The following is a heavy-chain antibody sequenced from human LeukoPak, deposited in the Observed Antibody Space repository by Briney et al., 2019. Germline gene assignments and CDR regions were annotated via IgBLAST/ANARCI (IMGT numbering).Heavy chain of an antibody. D-gene: IGHD6-13*01. V-gene: IGHV3-7*04. CDR2: IKVDGSEK. Sequence: GTSLRLSCAASGFTFSSYAMHWVRQAPGKGLEWVANIKVDGSEKYYVDSVKGRFTISRDNAKNSLYLQMNSLRAEDTAVYYCARAYSSPNWFDPWGQGTLVTVSS. CDR1: GFTFSSYA. J-gene: IGHJ5*02. CDR3: ARAYSSPNWFDP.